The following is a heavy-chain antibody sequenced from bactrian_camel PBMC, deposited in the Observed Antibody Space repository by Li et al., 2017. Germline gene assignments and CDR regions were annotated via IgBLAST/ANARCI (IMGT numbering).Heavy chain of an antibody. V-gene: IGHV3S40*01. Sequence: DVQLVESGGGLVQPGGSLRLSCAASGFTFSSYYMYWVRQAPGKGLEWVSVTSSGGGTTYYADSVKGRFTISKDNAKNTVYLLMNSLKPEDTAVYYCVKPNPDARGGFDHWGQGTQVTVS. J-gene: IGHJ4*01. CDR1: GFTFSSYY. CDR2: TSSGGGTT. D-gene: IGHD1*01. CDR3: VKPNPDARGGFDH.